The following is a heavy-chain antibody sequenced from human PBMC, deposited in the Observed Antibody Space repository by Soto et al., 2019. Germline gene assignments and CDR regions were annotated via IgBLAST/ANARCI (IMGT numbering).Heavy chain of an antibody. CDR3: ARGPPGYSSSWYYFDY. D-gene: IGHD6-13*01. CDR1: GGSISSYD. V-gene: IGHV4-59*01. CDR2: IYYSGST. J-gene: IGHJ4*02. Sequence: QVQLQESGPGLVKPSETLSLTCTVSGGSISSYDWSWIRQPPGKGLEWIGYIYYSGSTNYNPSLKSRVTISVDTSKNQFSLNLSSVTAADTAAYYCARGPPGYSSSWYYFDYWGQGTLVTVSS.